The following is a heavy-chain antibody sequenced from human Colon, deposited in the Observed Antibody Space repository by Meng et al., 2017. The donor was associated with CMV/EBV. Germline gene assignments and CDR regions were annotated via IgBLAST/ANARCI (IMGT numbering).Heavy chain of an antibody. Sequence: SQTLSLTCAISGDSVSTTTAGWNWIRQSPSRGLEWLGRTYYRSRWLDNYAPSVRGRIRIDADTSNNRFSLRLTSVTPEDTAVYYCARRHTSGWYYFDYWGQGTLVTVSS. D-gene: IGHD6-19*01. J-gene: IGHJ4*02. CDR2: TYYRSRWLD. V-gene: IGHV6-1*01. CDR3: ARRHTSGWYYFDY. CDR1: GDSVSTTTAG.